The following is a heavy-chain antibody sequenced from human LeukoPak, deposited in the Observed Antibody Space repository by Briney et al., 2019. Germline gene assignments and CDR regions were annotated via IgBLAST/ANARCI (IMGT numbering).Heavy chain of an antibody. CDR2: IYYSGST. D-gene: IGHD3-22*01. Sequence: PSETLSLTCTVSGGSMSSYYWSWIRQPPGKGLEWIGYIYYSGSTNYNPSLKSRVTISVDTSKNQFSLKLSSVTAADTAVYYCAREVYHYDSSGYYIDYWGQGTLVTVSS. J-gene: IGHJ4*02. CDR1: GGSMSSYY. CDR3: AREVYHYDSSGYYIDY. V-gene: IGHV4-59*01.